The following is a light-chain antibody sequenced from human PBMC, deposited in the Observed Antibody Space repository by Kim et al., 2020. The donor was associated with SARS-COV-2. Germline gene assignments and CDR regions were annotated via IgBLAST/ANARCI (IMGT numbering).Light chain of an antibody. J-gene: IGKJ1*01. CDR1: QTISSTY. Sequence: LSLSPGERATLSCRASQTISSTYLAWYRQKPGQAPRLLIYGASSRATGIPARFSGSGSGTDFTLTISRLEPEDFAVYYCQQYGSSFGQGTKVEMK. V-gene: IGKV3-20*01. CDR3: QQYGSS. CDR2: GAS.